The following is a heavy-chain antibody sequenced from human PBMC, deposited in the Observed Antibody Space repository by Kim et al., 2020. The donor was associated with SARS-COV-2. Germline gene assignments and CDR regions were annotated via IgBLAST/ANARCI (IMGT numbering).Heavy chain of an antibody. Sequence: SGSTTSNPSLKRRVTISLDTSKNQFSLKLNSVTAADTAVYYCARNNALDIWGQGTMVTVSS. CDR3: ARNNALDI. CDR2: SGST. V-gene: IGHV4-59*01. J-gene: IGHJ3*02.